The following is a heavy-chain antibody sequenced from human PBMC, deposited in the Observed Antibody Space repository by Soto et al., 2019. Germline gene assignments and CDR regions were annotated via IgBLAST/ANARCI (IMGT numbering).Heavy chain of an antibody. CDR2: ISYDGTEK. Sequence: GGSLRLSCAASGFTFSSYGMRWVRQAPGKGLEWVAVISYDGTEKYHADSVKGRFTISRDNSKNTLYLQVNSLRAEDTAVYYCARKPETGTTVPFDYWGQGTLVTVSS. D-gene: IGHD1-1*01. CDR1: GFTFSSYG. V-gene: IGHV3-30*03. CDR3: ARKPETGTTVPFDY. J-gene: IGHJ4*02.